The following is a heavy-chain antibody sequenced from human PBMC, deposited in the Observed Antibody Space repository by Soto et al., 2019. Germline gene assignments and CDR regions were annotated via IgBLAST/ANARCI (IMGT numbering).Heavy chain of an antibody. Sequence: ASVKVSCKASGYTFTGYYMHWVRQAPGQGLEWMGWINPNSGGTNYAQKFQGRVTMTRDTSISTAYMELSRLRSDDTAVYYCASSKKLDYYDSSGMGYWGQGTLVTVSS. CDR1: GYTFTGYY. D-gene: IGHD3-22*01. CDR2: INPNSGGT. CDR3: ASSKKLDYYDSSGMGY. V-gene: IGHV1-2*02. J-gene: IGHJ4*02.